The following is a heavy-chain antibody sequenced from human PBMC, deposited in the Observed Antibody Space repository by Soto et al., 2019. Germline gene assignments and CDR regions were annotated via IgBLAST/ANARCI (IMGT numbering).Heavy chain of an antibody. Sequence: QVQLQQSGPGLVKPSETLSLTCPVSGGSIRSYYWSWIRQPAGKALEWIGRIYTSGTTNYNPSLKSRVTILLDTSKNQFSLDLSSVTDADTAVYYCAREGSSGFGMDVWGQGTTVTVSS. V-gene: IGHV4-4*07. D-gene: IGHD6-25*01. CDR1: GGSIRSYY. CDR2: IYTSGTT. CDR3: AREGSSGFGMDV. J-gene: IGHJ6*02.